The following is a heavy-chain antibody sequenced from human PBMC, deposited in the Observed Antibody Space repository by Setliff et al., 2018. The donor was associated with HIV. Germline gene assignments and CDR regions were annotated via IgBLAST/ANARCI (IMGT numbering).Heavy chain of an antibody. J-gene: IGHJ4*02. Sequence: HPGGSLTLSCTASGFTFGDYAMSWVRQAPGKGLEWVSTIYSGGSTYHADSVKGRFTLSRDTSKNTLFVHMNSLRPEDAAVYYCARVRHYNTALDYWGQGTLVTVSS. V-gene: IGHV3-NL1*01. CDR3: ARVRHYNTALDY. CDR1: GFTFGDYA. D-gene: IGHD3-3*01. CDR2: IYSGGST.